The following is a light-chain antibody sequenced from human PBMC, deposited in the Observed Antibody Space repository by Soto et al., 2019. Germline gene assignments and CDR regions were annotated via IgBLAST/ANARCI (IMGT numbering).Light chain of an antibody. CDR3: QQYGSSPPT. Sequence: EIVLTQSPGTLSLSPGERATLSCRASQSVSSSSLAWYQQKPGQAPRLLIYGASSRATGIPYRFSGSGSGTDFTLTISRLEPEDFAVYSCQQYGSSPPTFGQGTKVEIK. CDR2: GAS. CDR1: QSVSSSS. J-gene: IGKJ1*01. V-gene: IGKV3-20*01.